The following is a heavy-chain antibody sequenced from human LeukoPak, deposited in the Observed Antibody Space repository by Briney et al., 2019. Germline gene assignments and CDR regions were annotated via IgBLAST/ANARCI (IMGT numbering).Heavy chain of an antibody. D-gene: IGHD3-22*01. Sequence: SETLSLTCTVSGGSVSSGGYYWSWIRQPPGKGLEWIGYIYYSGSTTYNPSLKSRVTISVDTSKNQFSLKLSSVTAADTAVYYCARVTYYYDSSGSYVRYYFDYWGQGTLVTVSS. CDR1: GGSVSSGGYY. J-gene: IGHJ4*02. CDR2: IYYSGST. V-gene: IGHV4-61*08. CDR3: ARVTYYYDSSGSYVRYYFDY.